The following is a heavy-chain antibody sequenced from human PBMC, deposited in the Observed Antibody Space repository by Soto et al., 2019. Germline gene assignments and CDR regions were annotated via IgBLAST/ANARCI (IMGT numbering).Heavy chain of an antibody. CDR3: ARHEGNGNVWPLDY. J-gene: IGHJ4*02. CDR2: IHYSGST. Sequence: PSETLSLTCTVSGDSIGTTHSYWAWIRQSPGKGLEWIGNIHYSGSTYYMPSLRSRVTLSVYTSKNQFSLRLTSVTAEDTAVYYCARHEGNGNVWPLDYWGQGILVTVSS. V-gene: IGHV4-39*01. CDR1: GDSIGTTHSY. D-gene: IGHD2-8*01.